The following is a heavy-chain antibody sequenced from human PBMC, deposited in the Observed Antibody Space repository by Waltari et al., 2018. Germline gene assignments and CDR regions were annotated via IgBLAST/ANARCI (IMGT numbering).Heavy chain of an antibody. CDR2: INHSGST. D-gene: IGHD6-6*01. V-gene: IGHV4-34*01. Sequence: QMQLQQWGAGLLKPSETLSLTCAVYGGSFSGYYWSWIRQPPGTGLEWIGEINHSGSTNYNPSLKSRVTISVDTSKNQFSLKLSSVTAADTAVYYCARGSSIAARPRFAYWGQGTLVTVSS. J-gene: IGHJ4*02. CDR1: GGSFSGYY. CDR3: ARGSSIAARPRFAY.